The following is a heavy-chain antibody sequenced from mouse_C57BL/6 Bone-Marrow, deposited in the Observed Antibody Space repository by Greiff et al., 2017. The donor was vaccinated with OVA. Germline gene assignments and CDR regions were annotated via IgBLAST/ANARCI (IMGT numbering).Heavy chain of an antibody. D-gene: IGHD1-1*01. V-gene: IGHV14-4*01. CDR2: IDPENGDT. J-gene: IGHJ2*01. CDR1: GFNIKDDY. CDR3: TSTTVVAAYY. Sequence: EVHLVESGAELVRPGASVKLSCTASGFNIKDDYMHWVKQRPEQGLEWIGWIDPENGDTEYASKFQGKATITADTSSNTAYLQLSSLTSEETAVYYCTSTTVVAAYYWGQGTTLTVSS.